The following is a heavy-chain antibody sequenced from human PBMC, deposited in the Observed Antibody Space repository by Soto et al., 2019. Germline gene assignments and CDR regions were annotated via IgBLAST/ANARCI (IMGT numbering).Heavy chain of an antibody. CDR3: ARGGFIGSPPYY. V-gene: IGHV5-51*01. CDR1: ASNLGAYW. Sequence: LEEYLKISCKASASNLGAYWIGWVRHMLGRGLEWMGIIFPGAADTSYSPSFQGQVTISADRSISAVYLQGTRLKASDTATYFRARGGFIGSPPYYRGQGT. D-gene: IGHD6-25*01. CDR2: IFPGAADT. J-gene: IGHJ4*02.